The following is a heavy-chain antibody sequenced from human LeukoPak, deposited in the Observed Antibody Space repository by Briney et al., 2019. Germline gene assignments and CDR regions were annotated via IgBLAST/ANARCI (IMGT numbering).Heavy chain of an antibody. V-gene: IGHV3-23*01. D-gene: IGHD1-26*01. Sequence: GGSLRLSCAASGFTFSSYAMSWVRQAPGKGLEWVSAISDSGGNTYYADSVKGRFTISRDNSKNTLYLQMNSLRAEDTAVYYCAKGDSGSYLGDYWGQGTLVTVSS. CDR1: GFTFSSYA. J-gene: IGHJ4*02. CDR2: ISDSGGNT. CDR3: AKGDSGSYLGDY.